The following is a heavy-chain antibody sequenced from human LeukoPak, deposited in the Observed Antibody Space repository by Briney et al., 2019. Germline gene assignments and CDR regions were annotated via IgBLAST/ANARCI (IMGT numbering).Heavy chain of an antibody. CDR3: ARPRDSGWSKTWDY. CDR2: IKQDGSKK. J-gene: IGHJ4*02. V-gene: IGHV3-7*03. Sequence: GGSLRLSCEGSGFTFRTYWMTWVRQAPGKGLEWVANIKQDGSKKYYVDSVKGRFTISRDNAQNSLYLQMNSLRAEDTAVYYCARPRDSGWSKTWDYWGQGTLVTVSS. CDR1: GFTFRTYW. D-gene: IGHD6-13*01.